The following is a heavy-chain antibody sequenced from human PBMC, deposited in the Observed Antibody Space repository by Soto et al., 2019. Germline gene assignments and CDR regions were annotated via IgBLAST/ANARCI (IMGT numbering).Heavy chain of an antibody. D-gene: IGHD3-10*01. V-gene: IGHV6-1*01. CDR1: GDSVSSNSAA. CDR2: KYYRSKWYN. Sequence: PSQTLSLTCAISGDSVSSNSAAWNWIRQSPSRGLEWLGRKYYRSKWYNDFAVSVESRITINPDPSKNQFSLQLNSVTPEDTAISYSARGLNYYASGSPSYRMDVWGQGNTVTGSS. CDR3: ARGLNYYASGSPSYRMDV. J-gene: IGHJ6*02.